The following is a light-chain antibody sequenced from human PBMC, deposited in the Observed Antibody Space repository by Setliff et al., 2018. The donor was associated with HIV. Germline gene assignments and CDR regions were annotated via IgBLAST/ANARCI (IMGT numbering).Light chain of an antibody. V-gene: IGLV2-14*03. CDR3: NSYSTSSTPLYV. J-gene: IGLJ1*01. CDR1: SSDVGGYDL. CDR2: DVT. Sequence: QSVLTQPASVSGSPGQSITISCTGTSSDVGGYDLVSWYQQHPGQAPKLLIYDVTTRPSGVSSRYSGSKSDNAASLTISGLQAEDEADYYCNSYSTSSTPLYVFGTGTQLTVL.